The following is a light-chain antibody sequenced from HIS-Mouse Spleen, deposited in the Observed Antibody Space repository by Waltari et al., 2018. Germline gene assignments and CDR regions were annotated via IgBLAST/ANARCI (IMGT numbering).Light chain of an antibody. J-gene: IGLJ3*02. CDR1: VLAKKY. CDR3: YSAADNNLGV. CDR2: KDS. V-gene: IGLV3-27*01. Sequence: SYELTQPSSVSVSPGQPARITCSGAVLAKKYARGFQQKPGQAPVLVIYKDSERPSGIPERFSGSSSGTTVTLTISGAQVEDEADYYCYSAADNNLGVFGGGTKLTVL.